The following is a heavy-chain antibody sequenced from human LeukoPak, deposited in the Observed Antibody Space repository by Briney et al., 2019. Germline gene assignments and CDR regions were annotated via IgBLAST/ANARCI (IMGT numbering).Heavy chain of an antibody. D-gene: IGHD3-3*02. CDR2: SSSSSSYK. CDR1: GFTFSSYS. V-gene: IGHV3-21*05. J-gene: IGHJ6*03. CDR3: AREKSFLEWLSTGRRDGYYMDV. Sequence: GGSLRLSCAASGFTFSSYSMNWVRQAPGKGLEWVSYSSSSSSYKYYADSVKGRFTVSRDNAKNSLYLQMNSLRAEDTAVYYCAREKSFLEWLSTGRRDGYYMDVWGKGTTVTVSS.